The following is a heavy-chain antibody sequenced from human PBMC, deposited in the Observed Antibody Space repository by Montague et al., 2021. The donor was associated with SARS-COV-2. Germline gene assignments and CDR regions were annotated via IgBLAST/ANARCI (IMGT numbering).Heavy chain of an antibody. Sequence: SLRLSCPASGFTFSSYYMNWVRQAPGKGLEWVSSISGNSSYIYYADSVKGRFTISRDNAKNSLYLQMNSLRAEDTAVYYCAKDLPSYFLGIAVAGPIDPWGQGTLVTVSS. D-gene: IGHD6-19*01. J-gene: IGHJ5*02. CDR2: ISGNSSYI. V-gene: IGHV3-21*01. CDR1: GFTFSSYY. CDR3: AKDLPSYFLGIAVAGPIDP.